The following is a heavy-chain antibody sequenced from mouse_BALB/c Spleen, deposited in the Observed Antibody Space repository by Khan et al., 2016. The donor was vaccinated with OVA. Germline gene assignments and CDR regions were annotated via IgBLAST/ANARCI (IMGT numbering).Heavy chain of an antibody. CDR3: VNHGSSSAWFSY. V-gene: IGHV1-7*01. CDR1: GYTFTSYW. D-gene: IGHD1-1*01. CDR2: INPSTGYT. J-gene: IGHJ3*01. Sequence: QVQLKESGAELAKPGASVKMSCKASGYTFTSYWMHWVKQRPGQGLEWIGYINPSTGYTEYNQKFKDKATLTADKSSNTAYMQLSSLTSEGSAVYYCVNHGSSSAWFSYWGQGTLVTVS.